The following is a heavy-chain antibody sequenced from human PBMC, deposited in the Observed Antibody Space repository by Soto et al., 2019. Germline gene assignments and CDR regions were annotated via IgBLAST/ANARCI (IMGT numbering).Heavy chain of an antibody. CDR3: ARVGGSYAGVDY. V-gene: IGHV1-18*01. Sequence: QVQLVQSGAEVKKPGASVKVSCKASGYTFTSYGISWVRQAPGQGLEWMGWISAYNGNTNYAQKLQGRVTMTTDTPPSTAYTGLRGLRSDDTAGYYCARVGGSYAGVDYWGQGTLVTVSS. CDR2: ISAYNGNT. D-gene: IGHD1-26*01. J-gene: IGHJ4*02. CDR1: GYTFTSYG.